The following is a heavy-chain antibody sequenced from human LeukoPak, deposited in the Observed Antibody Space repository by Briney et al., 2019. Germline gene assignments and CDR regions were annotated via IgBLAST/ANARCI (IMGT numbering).Heavy chain of an antibody. V-gene: IGHV3-30-3*01. CDR1: GFTFSSYA. D-gene: IGHD2-2*02. J-gene: IGHJ5*02. Sequence: GRSLRLSCAASGFTFSSYAMHWVRQAPGKGLEWVAVISYDGSNKYYADSVKGRFTISRDNSKNTLYLQMNSLRAEDTAVYYCASCPRKYQPLYWFDPWGQGTLVTVSS. CDR3: ASCPRKYQPLYWFDP. CDR2: ISYDGSNK.